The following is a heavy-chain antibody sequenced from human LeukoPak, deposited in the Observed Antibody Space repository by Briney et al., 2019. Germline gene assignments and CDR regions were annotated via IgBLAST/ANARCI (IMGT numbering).Heavy chain of an antibody. CDR1: GFIFSSYW. Sequence: GGSLRLSCAASGFIFSSYWMSWVRQAPGKGLEWVANIKQDGSEKYYVDSVKGRFTISRDNAKDSLYLQMNSLRAEDTAVYYCARDFSSGYFDYWGQGTLVTVSS. D-gene: IGHD6-6*01. CDR3: ARDFSSGYFDY. V-gene: IGHV3-7*01. J-gene: IGHJ4*02. CDR2: IKQDGSEK.